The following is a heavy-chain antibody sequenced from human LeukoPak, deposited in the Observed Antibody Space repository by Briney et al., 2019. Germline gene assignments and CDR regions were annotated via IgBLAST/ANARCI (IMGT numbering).Heavy chain of an antibody. CDR2: IYYSGTT. CDR3: ARGPYSSSWYQIYYFDY. J-gene: IGHJ4*02. V-gene: IGHV4-59*08. Sequence: PSETLSLTCTVSGGSISSYYWSWIRQPPGKGLEWIGYIYYSGTTNYNPSLKSRVTISVDTSKNQFSLKLSSVTAADTAVYYCARGPYSSSWYQIYYFDYWGQGTLVTVSS. D-gene: IGHD6-13*01. CDR1: GGSISSYY.